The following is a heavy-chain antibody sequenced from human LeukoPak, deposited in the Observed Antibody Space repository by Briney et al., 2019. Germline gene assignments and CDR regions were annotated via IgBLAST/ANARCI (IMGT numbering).Heavy chain of an antibody. V-gene: IGHV1-8*01. Sequence: ASVKVSCKASGYTFTSYDINWVRQASGQGLEWMGWMNPNSGNTASAQKFQGRVTMTTNTPISTAYMELTGLRSEDAAMYFCARKGLLGSGKPWFVPWGQGTLVSVSS. CDR2: MNPNSGNT. J-gene: IGHJ5*02. CDR1: GYTFTSYD. CDR3: ARKGLLGSGKPWFVP. D-gene: IGHD2-15*01.